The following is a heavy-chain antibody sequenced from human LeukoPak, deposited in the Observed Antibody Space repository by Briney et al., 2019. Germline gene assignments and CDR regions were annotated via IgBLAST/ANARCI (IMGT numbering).Heavy chain of an antibody. V-gene: IGHV3-30*02. J-gene: IGHJ6*03. Sequence: GGSLRLSCAASGFTFSSYGMHWVRQAPGKGLEWVAFIRYDGSNKYYADSMKGRFTISRDNSKNTLYLQMNSLRAEDTAVYYCAKDWDYVYYYMDVWGKGTTVTVSS. CDR1: GFTFSSYG. D-gene: IGHD3-16*01. CDR2: IRYDGSNK. CDR3: AKDWDYVYYYMDV.